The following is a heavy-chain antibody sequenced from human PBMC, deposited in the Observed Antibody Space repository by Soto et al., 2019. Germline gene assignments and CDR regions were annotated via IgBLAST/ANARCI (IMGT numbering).Heavy chain of an antibody. D-gene: IGHD3-16*02. V-gene: IGHV4-34*01. CDR3: ARGETNYDYIWGSYRRAEYFQH. CDR1: GGSFSGYY. Sequence: QVQLQQWGAGLLKPSETLSLTCAVYGGSFSGYYWSWIRQPPGKGLEWIGEINHSGSTNYNPSLTSRVTISVDTSKNQFSLKLSSVTAADTAVYYCARGETNYDYIWGSYRRAEYFQHWGQGTLVTVSS. CDR2: INHSGST. J-gene: IGHJ1*01.